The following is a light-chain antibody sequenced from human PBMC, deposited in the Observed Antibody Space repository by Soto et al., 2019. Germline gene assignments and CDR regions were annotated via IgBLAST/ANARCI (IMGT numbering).Light chain of an antibody. Sequence: EIVMTQSPVTLSVSPGERATLSCRASQSVRRNVAWYQQKPGQAPRLLISDASTWSTGIPAMFSGSESGSEFTLAISSLQADDFAVYYCQQYNDSPPYTFGQGTKLEIK. J-gene: IGKJ2*01. CDR3: QQYNDSPPYT. CDR1: QSVRRN. V-gene: IGKV3-15*01. CDR2: DAS.